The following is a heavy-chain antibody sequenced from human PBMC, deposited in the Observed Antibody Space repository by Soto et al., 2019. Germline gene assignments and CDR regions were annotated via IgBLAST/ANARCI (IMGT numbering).Heavy chain of an antibody. J-gene: IGHJ6*02. V-gene: IGHV5-51*01. D-gene: IGHD4-17*01. Sequence: GESLKISCKGSGHSFTSYWIGWVRQMPGKGLEWMGIIYPGDSDTRYSPSFQGQVTISADKSISTAYLQWSSLKASDTAMYYCARHPSTVTTYYYYYGMDVWAQGTTVTVSS. CDR2: IYPGDSDT. CDR1: GHSFTSYW. CDR3: ARHPSTVTTYYYYYGMDV.